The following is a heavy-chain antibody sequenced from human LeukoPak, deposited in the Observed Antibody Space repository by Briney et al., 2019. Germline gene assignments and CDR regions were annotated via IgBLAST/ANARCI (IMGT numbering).Heavy chain of an antibody. J-gene: IGHJ6*02. Sequence: PSETLSLICSVSGDSISDSQYYWSWIRQPPGKGLEWIGYVYYSGSTNYNPSLRSRVTISVDTSKNQFSLKLSSVTAADTAVYYCARGSSIPGTTFDYYGMDVWGQGTTVTVSS. D-gene: IGHD1-20*01. CDR1: GDSISDSQYY. CDR2: VYYSGST. V-gene: IGHV4-61*01. CDR3: ARGSSIPGTTFDYYGMDV.